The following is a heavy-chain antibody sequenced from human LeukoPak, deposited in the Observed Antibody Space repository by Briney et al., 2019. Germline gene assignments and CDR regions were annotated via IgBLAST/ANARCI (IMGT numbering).Heavy chain of an antibody. D-gene: IGHD2-2*02. CDR3: ARGPGYCGSTSCYNYYYYYYMDV. CDR1: GGTFSSYA. V-gene: IGHV1-69*13. CDR2: IIPIFGTA. J-gene: IGHJ6*03. Sequence: ASLKLSCKASGGTFSSYAISWVRQAPGQGLEWMGGIIPIFGTANYAQKFQGRVTITADESKNTAYMELSSLRSEDTAVYYCARGPGYCGSTSCYNYYYYYYMDVWGKGTTVTVSS.